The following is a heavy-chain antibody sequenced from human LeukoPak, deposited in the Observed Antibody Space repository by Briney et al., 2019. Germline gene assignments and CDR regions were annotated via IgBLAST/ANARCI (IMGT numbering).Heavy chain of an antibody. CDR1: GXSISSYY. Sequence: PSETLSLTCTVSGXSISSYYGSWIRQPPGKGQEWIGYIYYSGSTNYNPSLKSRVTISVDTSKNQFSLKLSSVTAADTAVYYCASSGGDLGDAFDIWGQGTMVTVSS. D-gene: IGHD2-21*02. CDR3: ASSGGDLGDAFDI. J-gene: IGHJ3*02. V-gene: IGHV4-59*01. CDR2: IYYSGST.